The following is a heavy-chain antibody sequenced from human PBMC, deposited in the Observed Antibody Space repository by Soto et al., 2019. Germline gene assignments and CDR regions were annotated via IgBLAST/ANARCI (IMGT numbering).Heavy chain of an antibody. CDR2: IYYSGST. CDR1: GGSISSSSYY. CDR3: ARPDTAMVNGWFDP. J-gene: IGHJ5*02. D-gene: IGHD5-18*01. Sequence: SETLSLTCTVSGGSISSSSYYWGWIRQPPGKGLEWIGSIYYSGSTYYNPSLKSQVTISVDTSKNQFSLKLSSVTAADTAVYYCARPDTAMVNGWFDPWGQGTLVTVSS. V-gene: IGHV4-39*01.